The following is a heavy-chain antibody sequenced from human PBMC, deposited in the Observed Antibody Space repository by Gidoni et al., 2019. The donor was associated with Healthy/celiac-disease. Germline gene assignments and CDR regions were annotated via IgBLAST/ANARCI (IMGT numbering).Heavy chain of an antibody. CDR3: AAAQGSGSPARGFDP. V-gene: IGHV1-58*02. CDR1: GVTFLSSA. D-gene: IGHD3-10*01. J-gene: IGHJ5*02. Sequence: QMQLVQSGPEGKKPGTSVKVSCKASGVTFLSSAMQWVRQARGQRLEWIGWIVVGSGNTNYAQKFQERVTITRDMSTSTAYMELSSLRSEDTAVYYCAAAQGSGSPARGFDPWGQGTLVTVSS. CDR2: IVVGSGNT.